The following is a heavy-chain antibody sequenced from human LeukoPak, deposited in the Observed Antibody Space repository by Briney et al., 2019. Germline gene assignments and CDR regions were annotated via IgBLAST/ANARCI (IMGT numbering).Heavy chain of an antibody. V-gene: IGHV3-7*01. CDR3: TRDRSRAEDD. J-gene: IGHJ4*02. CDR2: INQGGSDK. Sequence: GGSLRLSCAASGFTLSGHWMSWVRQAPGKGMEWVANINQGGSDKYYVDSVKGRFTISRDNANNLLYLQMNSLRGEDTAVYYCTRDRSRAEDDWGQGTLVTVSS. CDR1: GFTLSGHW. D-gene: IGHD1-14*01.